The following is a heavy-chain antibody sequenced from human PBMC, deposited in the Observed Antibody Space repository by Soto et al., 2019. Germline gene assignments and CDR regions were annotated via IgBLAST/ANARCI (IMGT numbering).Heavy chain of an antibody. CDR2: IYYSGST. CDR1: GGSISSSSYY. D-gene: IGHD3-22*01. CDR3: DV. V-gene: IGHV4-39*01. J-gene: IGHJ6*02. Sequence: SETLSLTCTVSGGSISSSSYYWGWIRQPPGKGLEWIGSIYYSGSTYYNPSLKSRVTISVDTSKNQFSLKLSYYVSSGFEGGGMDVWGQGTTVTVSS.